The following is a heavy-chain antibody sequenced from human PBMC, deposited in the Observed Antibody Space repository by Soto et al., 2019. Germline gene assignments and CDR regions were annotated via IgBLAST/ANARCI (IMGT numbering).Heavy chain of an antibody. D-gene: IGHD2-8*01. CDR1: GYTFIDYY. CDR3: ARVNGDAPPRGMDV. V-gene: IGHV1-2*04. Sequence: QVQLVQSGTEVKKPGASVNVSCKASGYTFIDYYIHWVRQAPGQGLEWMGRINPNTGGTYYAQNFQAWVTMTRDTSLSTDYMELTRLRSDDTAVYYCARVNGDAPPRGMDVWGQGTTVTVSS. CDR2: INPNTGGT. J-gene: IGHJ6*02.